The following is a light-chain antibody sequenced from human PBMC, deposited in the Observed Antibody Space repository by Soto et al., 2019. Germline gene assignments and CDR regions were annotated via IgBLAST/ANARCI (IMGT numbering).Light chain of an antibody. J-gene: IGLJ3*02. CDR2: DVS. Sequence: QSALTQPASVSGSPGQSITISCTGTSSDVGGYNYVSWYQQQPGKAPKLMIYDVSNRPSGVSNRFSGSKSGNTASLTISGLQAEDEADYYCGSYTTINTGVFGGGTKLTVL. V-gene: IGLV2-14*01. CDR1: SSDVGGYNY. CDR3: GSYTTINTGV.